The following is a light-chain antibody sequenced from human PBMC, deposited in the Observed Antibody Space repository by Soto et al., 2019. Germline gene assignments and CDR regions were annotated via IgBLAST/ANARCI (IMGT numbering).Light chain of an antibody. CDR3: SSYIFRSSLI. CDR1: MRDVGAYNL. J-gene: IGLJ2*01. V-gene: IGLV2-14*01. CDR2: EVR. Sequence: QSALTQPASVSGSPGQSITISCAGTMRDVGAYNLVSWYQQHPGRPPQLIIYEVRDRPSGISFRFSGSKSGNTASLTISGLRAEDEADYYCSSYIFRSSLIFGGGTKVTVL.